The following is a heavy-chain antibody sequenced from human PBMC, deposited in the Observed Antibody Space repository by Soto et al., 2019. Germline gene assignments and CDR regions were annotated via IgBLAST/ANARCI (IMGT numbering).Heavy chain of an antibody. CDR3: AREAEGPSLYSSSWYPDY. J-gene: IGHJ4*02. D-gene: IGHD6-13*01. CDR1: GYTFTSYG. CDR2: ISAYNGNT. Sequence: GASVKVSCKASGYTFTSYGISWVRQAPGQGLEWMGWISAYNGNTNYAQKLQGRVTMTTDTSTSTAYMELRSLRSDDTAVYYCAREAEGPSLYSSSWYPDYWGQGTLVTVSS. V-gene: IGHV1-18*01.